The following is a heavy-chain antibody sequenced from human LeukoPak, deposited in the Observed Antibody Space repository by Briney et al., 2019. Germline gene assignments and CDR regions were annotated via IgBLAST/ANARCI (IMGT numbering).Heavy chain of an antibody. V-gene: IGHV4-34*01. D-gene: IGHD3-10*01. Sequence: SETLSLTCAVYGGSFSGYYWSWIRQPPGKGLEWIGEINHSGSTNYNPSLKSRVTISVDTSKNQFSLKLSSVTAADTAVYYCARDFRGCGSFHFDHWGQGTLVTLSS. CDR1: GGSFSGYY. J-gene: IGHJ4*02. CDR3: ARDFRGCGSFHFDH. CDR2: INHSGST.